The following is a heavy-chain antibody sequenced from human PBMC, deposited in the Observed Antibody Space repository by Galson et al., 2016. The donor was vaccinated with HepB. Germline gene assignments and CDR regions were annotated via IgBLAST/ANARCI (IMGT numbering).Heavy chain of an antibody. CDR3: AKGGLVVQGDYYYGMDV. Sequence: SVKVSCKASGGTFSSYAISWVRQAPGQGLEWMGGIIPIFGTANYAQKFQGRVTITADESTSTAYMELSSLRAEDTALYYCAKGGLVVQGDYYYGMDVWGQGTTVTVSS. V-gene: IGHV1-69*13. J-gene: IGHJ6*02. CDR1: GGTFSSYA. CDR2: IIPIFGTA. D-gene: IGHD3-10*01.